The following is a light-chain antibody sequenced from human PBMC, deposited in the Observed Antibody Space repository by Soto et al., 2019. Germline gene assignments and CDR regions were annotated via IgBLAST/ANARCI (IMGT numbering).Light chain of an antibody. V-gene: IGLV2-23*01. CDR1: NSDVGTHNL. CDR3: CSYALL. CDR2: EGT. J-gene: IGLJ1*01. Sequence: QSVLTPPSSVSGSPGQSITISCTVTNSDVGTHNLVSWYQQHPGKAPKLIIYEGTKRPSGVSNRLSGYKSGNTASLTISGLQAEDEADYYCCSYALLFGNGTKVTVL.